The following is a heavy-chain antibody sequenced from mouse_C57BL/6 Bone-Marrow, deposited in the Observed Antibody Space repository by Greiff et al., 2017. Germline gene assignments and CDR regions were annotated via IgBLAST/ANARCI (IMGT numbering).Heavy chain of an antibody. CDR3: ARPGVTTWFAY. Sequence: EVHLVESGGGLVKPGGSLKLSCAASGFTFSDYGMHWVRQAPEKGLEWVAYISSGSSTIYYADTVKGRFTISRDNAKNTLFLQMTSLRSEDTAMYYCARPGVTTWFAYWGQGTLVTVSA. V-gene: IGHV5-17*01. CDR1: GFTFSDYG. D-gene: IGHD2-2*01. J-gene: IGHJ3*01. CDR2: ISSGSSTI.